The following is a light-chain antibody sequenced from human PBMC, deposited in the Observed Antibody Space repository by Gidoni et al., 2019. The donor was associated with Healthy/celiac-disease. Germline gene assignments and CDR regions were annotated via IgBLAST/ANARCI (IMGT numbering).Light chain of an antibody. Sequence: QSSLTQPASVSWSPGQSIPISCTGTSSDVGGYNYVSWYQQHPGKAPKLMIYDVSNRPPGVSNRFSGSKSGNTASLTISGLQAEDEADYYCSSYTSSSTQVFGGGTKLTVL. CDR2: DVS. CDR1: SSDVGGYNY. V-gene: IGLV2-14*01. J-gene: IGLJ2*01. CDR3: SSYTSSSTQV.